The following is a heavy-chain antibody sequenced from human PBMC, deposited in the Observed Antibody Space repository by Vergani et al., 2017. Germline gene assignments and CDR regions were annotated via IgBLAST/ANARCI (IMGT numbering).Heavy chain of an antibody. D-gene: IGHD3-22*01. CDR2: IGSSSTYT. CDR3: ARSFLLGYYYY. J-gene: IGHJ4*02. Sequence: VQLLESGGGLVQPGGSLRLSCAASGFTFSDYYMSWIRQAPGKGLEWISYIGSSSTYTNYADSVKGRFTISRDNAKNSLYLHMNSLRAEDTAVYYCARSFLLGYYYYWGQGTLVTVSS. CDR1: GFTFSDYY. V-gene: IGHV3-11*03.